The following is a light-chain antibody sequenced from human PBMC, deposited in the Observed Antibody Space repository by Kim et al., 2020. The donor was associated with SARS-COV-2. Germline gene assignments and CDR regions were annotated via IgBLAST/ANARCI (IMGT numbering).Light chain of an antibody. J-gene: IGKJ2*01. CDR3: QQYESIPYT. CDR2: WAS. Sequence: RATINCKSRQSVLYSSNNKNYLAWLQQKHGQPPRLLIYWASTRESGVPDRVSGSGSGTDFTLTISSLQAEDVAVYYWQQYESIPYTFGQGTKLEI. V-gene: IGKV4-1*01. CDR1: QSVLYSSNNKNY.